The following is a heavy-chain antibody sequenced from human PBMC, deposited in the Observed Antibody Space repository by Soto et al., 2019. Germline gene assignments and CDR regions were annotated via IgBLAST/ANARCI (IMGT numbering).Heavy chain of an antibody. CDR3: ARDQGSHPGD. J-gene: IGHJ4*02. Sequence: QVQLQESGPGLVRPSGTVSLTCAVSGVSISSDNWWSWVRQPPGKALEWIGEIHHSGSTNYNPSLKSRVTMSVVPSKDLFSLTLNYVTAADTAFYYCARDQGSHPGDWGQGTLVSVSS. D-gene: IGHD6-13*01. V-gene: IGHV4-4*02. CDR1: GVSISSDNW. CDR2: IHHSGST.